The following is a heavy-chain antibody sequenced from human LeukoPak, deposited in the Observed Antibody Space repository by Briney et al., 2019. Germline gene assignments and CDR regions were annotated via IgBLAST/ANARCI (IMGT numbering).Heavy chain of an antibody. Sequence: GASVKVPCKASGYTFTGYYMHWVRQAPGQGLEWMGWINPNSGGTNYAQKFQGRVTMTRDTSISTAYMELSRLGSDDTAVYYCAREEWRSTVTAIDYWGQGTLVTVSS. D-gene: IGHD4-17*01. J-gene: IGHJ4*02. CDR1: GYTFTGYY. CDR2: INPNSGGT. CDR3: AREEWRSTVTAIDY. V-gene: IGHV1-2*02.